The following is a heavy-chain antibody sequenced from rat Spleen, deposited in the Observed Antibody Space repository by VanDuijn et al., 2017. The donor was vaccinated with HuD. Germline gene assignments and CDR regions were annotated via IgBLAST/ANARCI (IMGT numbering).Heavy chain of an antibody. CDR2: INKDSRTI. CDR1: GFNFNDHW. D-gene: IGHD4-3*01. J-gene: IGHJ2*01. V-gene: IGHV4-2*01. CDR3: VREEFGVRD. Sequence: EVKLVESGGGLVQPGRSLKLSCAASGFNFNDHWMGWVRQAPGKGLEWIGEINKDSRTIKYAPSLKDKFTISRDNAQNTLCLQMRKLGSEDTAIYYCVREEFGVRDWGQGVMVTVSS.